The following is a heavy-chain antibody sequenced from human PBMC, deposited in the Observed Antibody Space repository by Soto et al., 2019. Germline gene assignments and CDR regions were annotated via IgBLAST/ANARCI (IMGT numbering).Heavy chain of an antibody. CDR3: TGDWGPAVTHGYDS. CDR1: GGSVTSGGYY. Sequence: QVQLQESGPGLVRPSQTLSLTCTVSGGSVTSGGYYWSWIRHCPGKGLEWIGYIYSSGDTNYNPSLNSRVAMSVETSKNQFPLQLTSVTVAEAAIYYCTGDWGPAVTHGYDSWGQGILVTVSS. CDR2: IYSSGDT. J-gene: IGHJ5*01. D-gene: IGHD7-27*01. V-gene: IGHV4-31*03.